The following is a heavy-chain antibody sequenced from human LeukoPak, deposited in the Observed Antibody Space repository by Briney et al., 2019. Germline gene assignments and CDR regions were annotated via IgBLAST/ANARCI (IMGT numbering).Heavy chain of an antibody. CDR2: IIPIFGTA. D-gene: IGHD1-26*01. Sequence: ASVKVSCKASGGTFSSYAISWVRQAPGQGLEWMGGIIPIFGTANYAQKFQGRVTITTDESTSTAYMELSSLRSEDTAVYYCARVVGATTGWFDPWGQGTLVTVSS. J-gene: IGHJ5*02. V-gene: IGHV1-69*05. CDR1: GGTFSSYA. CDR3: ARVVGATTGWFDP.